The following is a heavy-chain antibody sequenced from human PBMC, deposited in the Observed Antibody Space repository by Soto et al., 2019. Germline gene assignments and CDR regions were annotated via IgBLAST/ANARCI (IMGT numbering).Heavy chain of an antibody. D-gene: IGHD5-12*01. CDR1: GGSINTFY. Sequence: SETLSLTCTVSGGSINTFYWSWVRQPAGKGLEWIGRIFSSGSTSFNPSLESRVAMSVDTSKSHFSLNLSCVTAADMAVYYCAREGSYSAYNFAHGIQLWSFDFWGQGALVTVSS. CDR2: IFSSGST. J-gene: IGHJ4*02. CDR3: AREGSYSAYNFAHGIQLWSFDF. V-gene: IGHV4-4*07.